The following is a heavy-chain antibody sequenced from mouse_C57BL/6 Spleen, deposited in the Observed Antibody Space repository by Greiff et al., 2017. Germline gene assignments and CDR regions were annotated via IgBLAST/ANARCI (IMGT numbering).Heavy chain of an antibody. V-gene: IGHV5-17*01. D-gene: IGHD1-1*01. CDR3: ARPHLYYYGSSPWYFDV. Sequence: VQLKESGGGLVKPGGSLKLSCAASGFTFSDYGMHWVRQAPEKGLEWVAYISSGSSTIYYADTVKGRFPISRDNAKNTLFLQMTSLRSEDTAMYYCARPHLYYYGSSPWYFDVWGTGTTVTVSS. CDR1: GFTFSDYG. CDR2: ISSGSSTI. J-gene: IGHJ1*03.